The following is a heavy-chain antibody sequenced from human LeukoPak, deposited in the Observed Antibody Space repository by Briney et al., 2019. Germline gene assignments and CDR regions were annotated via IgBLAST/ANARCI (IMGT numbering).Heavy chain of an antibody. CDR3: ARSYVRIQLWQELDY. CDR1: GGSISSYY. J-gene: IGHJ4*02. Sequence: SETLSLTCTVSGGSISSYYWSWIRQPAGKGLEWIGRIYTSGSTNYNPSLKSRVTISVDTSKNQFSLKLSSVTAADTAVYYCARSYVRIQLWQELDYWGQGTLVPVSS. CDR2: IYTSGST. D-gene: IGHD5-18*01. V-gene: IGHV4-4*07.